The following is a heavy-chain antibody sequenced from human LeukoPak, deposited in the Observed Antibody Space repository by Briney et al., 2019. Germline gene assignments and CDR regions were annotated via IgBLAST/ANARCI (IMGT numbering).Heavy chain of an antibody. CDR1: GYSFTSYW. CDR3: ARQSSTAYYDSNGLPYEAFDI. Sequence: KSGESLKISCKGSGYSFTSYWIGWVRPMPGKGQEWVGIIYPGDSDTRYSPSFQGQVTISADKSISAAYLLCSSLKASDTAMYYCARQSSTAYYDSNGLPYEAFDIWGQGTIVTVSS. CDR2: IYPGDSDT. D-gene: IGHD3-22*01. J-gene: IGHJ3*02. V-gene: IGHV5-51*01.